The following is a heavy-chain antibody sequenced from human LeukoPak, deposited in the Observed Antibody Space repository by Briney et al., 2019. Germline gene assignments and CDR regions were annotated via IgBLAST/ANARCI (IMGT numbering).Heavy chain of an antibody. D-gene: IGHD2-2*01. Sequence: PGGSLRLSCAASGXTFSSYDMHWVRQATGKGLEWVSAIGTAGDTYYPGSVKGRFTISRENAKNSLYLQMNSLRAGDTAVYYCARGYCSSTSCYYPNYYYGMDVWGQGTTVTVSS. CDR1: GXTFSSYD. CDR3: ARGYCSSTSCYYPNYYYGMDV. V-gene: IGHV3-13*04. J-gene: IGHJ6*02. CDR2: IGTAGDT.